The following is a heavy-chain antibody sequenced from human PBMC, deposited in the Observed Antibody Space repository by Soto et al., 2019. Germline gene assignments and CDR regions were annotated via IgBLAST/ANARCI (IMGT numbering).Heavy chain of an antibody. CDR1: GFIFSSYA. CDR3: AKGHWSFDL. Sequence: EVQLLESGGGLVQPGESLRLSCAASGFIFSSYAMSWVRQAPGKGLEWVSAIRSSGVSTFYAHSVKGRFTISRDNSKNTLYLQMNSLRAGDTAVYFCAKGHWSFDLWGRGTLVTVSS. J-gene: IGHJ2*01. V-gene: IGHV3-23*01. CDR2: IRSSGVST.